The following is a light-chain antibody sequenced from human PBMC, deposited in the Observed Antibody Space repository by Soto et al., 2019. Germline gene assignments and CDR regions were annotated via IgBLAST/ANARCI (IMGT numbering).Light chain of an antibody. V-gene: IGKV1-27*01. Sequence: DIPLTQSPSSLSASVADRVTITCRASQGISNYLAWYQQKPGKVPKLLIYAASTLQSGVPSRFSGSGSGTDFTLTISSLQPEDVATYYCQKYNSAPRTFGQGTKVEIK. CDR2: AAS. J-gene: IGKJ1*01. CDR1: QGISNY. CDR3: QKYNSAPRT.